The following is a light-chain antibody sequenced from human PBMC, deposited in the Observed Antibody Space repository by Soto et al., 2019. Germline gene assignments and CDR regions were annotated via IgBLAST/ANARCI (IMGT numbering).Light chain of an antibody. CDR1: QSVNSD. J-gene: IGKJ1*01. V-gene: IGKV3-20*01. Sequence: EIVLTQSPATLSLSPGERATLSCRASQSVNSDLAWFQQKPGQAPRLLIYEISNRATGIPDRFSGSGSATHFTLTISRLEPEDFAVYYCQQYGSSPQTFGQGTKVDIK. CDR3: QQYGSSPQT. CDR2: EIS.